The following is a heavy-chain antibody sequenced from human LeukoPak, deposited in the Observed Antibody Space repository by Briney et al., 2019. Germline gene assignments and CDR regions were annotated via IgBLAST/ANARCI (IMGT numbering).Heavy chain of an antibody. D-gene: IGHD3-16*01. Sequence: SETLSLTCTACGGSISSYYWSWIRQPPGKGLEWIGYIYYSGSTNYNPSLKSRVTISVDTSKNQFSLKLSSVTAADTAVYYCARDHIMDYWGQGTLVTVSS. CDR2: IYYSGST. CDR3: ARDHIMDY. CDR1: GGSISSYY. V-gene: IGHV4-59*01. J-gene: IGHJ4*02.